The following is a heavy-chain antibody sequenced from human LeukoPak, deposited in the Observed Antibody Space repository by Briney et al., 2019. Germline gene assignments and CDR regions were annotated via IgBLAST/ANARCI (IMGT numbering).Heavy chain of an antibody. J-gene: IGHJ6*02. Sequence: GAPVKVSCKASGYTFTNYAMNWVRQAPGQGLEWMGWINTNTGNPTYAQGFTGRFVFSLDTSVSTAYLQISSLKAENTAVYYCARVPPLSTVGYGMDVWGQGTTVTVSS. CDR1: GYTFTNYA. CDR3: ARVPPLSTVGYGMDV. V-gene: IGHV7-4-1*02. D-gene: IGHD4-11*01. CDR2: INTNTGNP.